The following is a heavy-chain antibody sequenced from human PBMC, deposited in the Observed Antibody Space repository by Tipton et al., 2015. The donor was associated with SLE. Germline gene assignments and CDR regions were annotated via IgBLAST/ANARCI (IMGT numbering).Heavy chain of an antibody. D-gene: IGHD3-9*01. J-gene: IGHJ3*02. V-gene: IGHV4-34*01. CDR2: INHSRST. CDR3: ASVILTVNAAFDI. CDR1: GGSFSGYY. Sequence: TLSLTCAVYGGSFSGYYWSWIRQPPGKGLEWIGEINHSRSTNYKPSLKSPVTISVDTSKNKFSLKLSSVTAADTAVYYCASVILTVNAAFDIWGPGTMVSVS.